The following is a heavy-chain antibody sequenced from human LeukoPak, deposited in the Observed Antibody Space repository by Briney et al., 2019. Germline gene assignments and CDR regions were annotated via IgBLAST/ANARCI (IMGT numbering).Heavy chain of an antibody. J-gene: IGHJ4*02. CDR1: GFTFSSYA. Sequence: GGSLRLSCAASGFTFSSYAMSWVRQAPGKGLECASAISGSGGSTYYADSVKGRFTISRDNSKNTLYLQMNSLRAEDTAVYYCAKVVHRAYYYDSRFGYWGQGTLVTVSS. V-gene: IGHV3-23*01. CDR2: ISGSGGST. D-gene: IGHD3-22*01. CDR3: AKVVHRAYYYDSRFGY.